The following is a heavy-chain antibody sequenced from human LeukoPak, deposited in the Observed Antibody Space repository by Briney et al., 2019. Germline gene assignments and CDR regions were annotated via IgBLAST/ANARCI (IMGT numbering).Heavy chain of an antibody. V-gene: IGHV3-21*01. J-gene: IGHJ4*02. CDR3: ARDDCTNGVCYWGFDY. D-gene: IGHD2-8*01. CDR1: GFTFSRFS. Sequence: RAGGSLRLSCAASGFTFSRFSMNWVRQAPGKGLEWVSSISSSSSYIYYADSVKGRFTISRDNSKNTLYLQMNSLRAEDTAVYYCARDDCTNGVCYWGFDYWGQGTLVTVSS. CDR2: ISSSSSYI.